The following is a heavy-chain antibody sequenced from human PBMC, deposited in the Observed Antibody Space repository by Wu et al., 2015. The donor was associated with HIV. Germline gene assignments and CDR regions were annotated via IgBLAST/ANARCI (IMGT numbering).Heavy chain of an antibody. D-gene: IGHD2-15*01. CDR2: INPNSSDT. J-gene: IGHJ3*01. CDR1: GYTFTDYY. CDR3: ARAYCSGGGCYSDAFDL. Sequence: QVQLVQSGAELKKPGASVKVSCKVSGYTFTDYYMHWVRQAPGLGLEWLGWINPNSSDTNYAQRFQGRVTVTRDTSLSTAYLELRRLRSDDTALYYCARAYCSGGGCYSDAFDLWGQGTMVTVSS. V-gene: IGHV1-2*02.